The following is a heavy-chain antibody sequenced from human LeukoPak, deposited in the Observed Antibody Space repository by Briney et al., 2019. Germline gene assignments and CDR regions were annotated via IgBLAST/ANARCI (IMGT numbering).Heavy chain of an antibody. Sequence: PSETLSLTCTVSGGSISSSSYYWGWIRQPPGKGLEWIGSIYYSGSTYYNPSLKSRVTISVDTSKNQFSLKLSSVTAADTAVYYCARAGGIVLMVYADYYFDYWGQGTLVTVSS. V-gene: IGHV4-39*01. D-gene: IGHD2-8*01. CDR3: ARAGGIVLMVYADYYFDY. CDR1: GGSISSSSYY. CDR2: IYYSGST. J-gene: IGHJ4*02.